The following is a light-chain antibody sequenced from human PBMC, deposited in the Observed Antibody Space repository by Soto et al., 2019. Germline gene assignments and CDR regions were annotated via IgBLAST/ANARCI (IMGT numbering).Light chain of an antibody. CDR3: QQYNSYRFT. V-gene: IGKV1-5*01. CDR1: QSISSW. J-gene: IGKJ3*01. CDR2: DAS. Sequence: DIQMTQSPSTLSASVGDRVTITCWASQSISSWLAWYQQKPGKAPKLLIYDASSLESGVPSRFSGSGSGTEFTLTISSLQPDDFATYYCQQYNSYRFTFGPGTKVDIK.